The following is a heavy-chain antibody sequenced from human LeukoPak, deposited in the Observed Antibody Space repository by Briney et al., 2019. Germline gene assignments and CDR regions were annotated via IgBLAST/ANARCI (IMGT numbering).Heavy chain of an antibody. CDR3: ARGGRRYSSGWYYFDY. CDR2: INPSGGST. D-gene: IGHD6-19*01. Sequence: ASVKVSCKASGYTFTSYYMHWVRQAPGQGLEWMGIINPSGGSTSYAQKFQGRVTMTRDTSISTAYMELSRLRSDDTAVYYSARGGRRYSSGWYYFDYWGQGTLVTVSS. V-gene: IGHV1-46*01. J-gene: IGHJ4*02. CDR1: GYTFTSYY.